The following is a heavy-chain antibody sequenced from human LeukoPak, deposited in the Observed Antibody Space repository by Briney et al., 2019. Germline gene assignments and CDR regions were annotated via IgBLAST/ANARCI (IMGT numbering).Heavy chain of an antibody. CDR3: ALGGWLPNNWFDP. V-gene: IGHV4-61*02. D-gene: IGHD3-16*01. J-gene: IGHJ5*02. CDR2: IYTSGST. CDR1: GGSISSSSYY. Sequence: PSETLSLTCTVSGGSISSSSYYWSWIRQPAGKGLEWIGRIYTSGSTNYNPSLKCRVTMSVDTSKNQFSLKLSSVTAADTAVYYCALGGWLPNNWFDPWGQGTLVTVSS.